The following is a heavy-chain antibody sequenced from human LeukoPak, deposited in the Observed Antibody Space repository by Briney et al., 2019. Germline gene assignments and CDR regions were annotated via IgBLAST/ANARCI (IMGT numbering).Heavy chain of an antibody. CDR1: GYTVTGHY. Sequence: ASVKVSCKASGYTVTGHYLHWVRQAPGQGLEWMGWINPNSGVTNYAQKFQGRVNMTRDTSINTAYMELHSLTSDDTAMYYCAKDAYSGFSSSYNMDSWGQGTLVTVSS. CDR2: INPNSGVT. D-gene: IGHD5-18*01. V-gene: IGHV1-2*02. J-gene: IGHJ4*02. CDR3: AKDAYSGFSSSYNMDS.